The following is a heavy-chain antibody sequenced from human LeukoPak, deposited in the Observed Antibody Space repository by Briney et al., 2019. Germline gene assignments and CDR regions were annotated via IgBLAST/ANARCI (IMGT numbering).Heavy chain of an antibody. CDR3: ARWEAITGTTVDY. D-gene: IGHD1-7*01. Sequence: ASVKVSCKASGGTFSSYAISWVRQAPGQGLEWMGRIIPILGIANYAQKFQGRVTITADKSTSTAYMEPSSLRSEDTAVYYCARWEAITGTTVDYWGQGTLVTVSS. CDR1: GGTFSSYA. V-gene: IGHV1-69*04. J-gene: IGHJ4*02. CDR2: IIPILGIA.